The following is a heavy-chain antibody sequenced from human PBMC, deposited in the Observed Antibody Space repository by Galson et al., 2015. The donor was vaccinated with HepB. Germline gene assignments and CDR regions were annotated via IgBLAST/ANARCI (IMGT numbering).Heavy chain of an antibody. Sequence: SVKVSCKASGYNFNAYYIHWVRQAPGQGLEWVGWINPNGGGTNYAQKFQDRVTMTRDTSFSTAYMELTRLTSDDTAVYYCATGDYTDFAYWGQGTLVTVSS. CDR2: INPNGGGT. CDR3: ATGDYTDFAY. V-gene: IGHV1-2*02. J-gene: IGHJ4*02. CDR1: GYNFNAYY. D-gene: IGHD4-17*01.